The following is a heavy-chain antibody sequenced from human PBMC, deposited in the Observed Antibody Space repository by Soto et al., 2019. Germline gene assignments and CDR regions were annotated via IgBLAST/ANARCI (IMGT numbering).Heavy chain of an antibody. J-gene: IGHJ4*02. CDR3: AKTVPGTYPARYFDF. V-gene: IGHV5-51*01. Sequence: VESLKISCKVSGSTLTTYWIGWVRQIPGKGLECMGIIFLVDSYTRYSPSFRGQVTISADKSINTAYLQWSGLKASDTAIYYCAKTVPGTYPARYFDFWGQGPRVTVSS. CDR2: IFLVDSYT. D-gene: IGHD3-10*02. CDR1: GSTLTTYW.